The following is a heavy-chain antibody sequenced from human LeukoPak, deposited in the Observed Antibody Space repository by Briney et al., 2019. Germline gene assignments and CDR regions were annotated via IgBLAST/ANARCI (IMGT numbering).Heavy chain of an antibody. D-gene: IGHD1-1*01. CDR1: GYSFTNHW. CDR3: ARQPEGTWFDP. V-gene: IGHV5-51*01. J-gene: IGHJ5*02. Sequence: GESLKLSCKGSGYSFTNHWIAWVRQMPGKGLEWMGIIDPGDSDTRYSPPFQGQVTFSADKSSNIAYLQWSSLRASDTAMYYCARQPEGTWFDPWGQGTLVTVSS. CDR2: IDPGDSDT.